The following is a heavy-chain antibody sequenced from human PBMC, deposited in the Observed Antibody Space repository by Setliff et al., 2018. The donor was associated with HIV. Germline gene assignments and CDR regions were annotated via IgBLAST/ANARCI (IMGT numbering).Heavy chain of an antibody. CDR1: GYSFTNYW. CDR2: IYPGDSDT. D-gene: IGHD2-8*02. CDR3: ASTGGGVYYYYMDV. V-gene: IGHV5-51*01. J-gene: IGHJ6*03. Sequence: LGESLKISCKGSGYSFTNYWIGWVRQMPGKGLEWMGIIYPGDSDTRYSPSFQGQVTISADKSISTAYLQWSSLRPEDTAVYYCASTGGGVYYYYMDVWGKGTTVTVSS.